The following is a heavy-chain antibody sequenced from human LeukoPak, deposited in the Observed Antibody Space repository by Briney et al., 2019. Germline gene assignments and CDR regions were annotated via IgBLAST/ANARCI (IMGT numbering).Heavy chain of an antibody. J-gene: IGHJ6*02. D-gene: IGHD4-17*01. V-gene: IGHV3-21*01. CDR2: ISSSSYI. CDR3: ARDLGEAYGEDYYYYGMDV. Sequence: GGSLRLSCAASGFTFSSYSMNWVRQAPGKGLEWVSSISSSSYIYYADSVKGRFTISRDNAKNSLYLQMNSLRAEDTAVYYCARDLGEAYGEDYYYYGMDVWGQGTTVTVSS. CDR1: GFTFSSYS.